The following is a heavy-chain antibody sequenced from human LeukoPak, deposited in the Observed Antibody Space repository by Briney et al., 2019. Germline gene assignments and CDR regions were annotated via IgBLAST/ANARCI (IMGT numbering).Heavy chain of an antibody. CDR1: GFTFDDYG. CDR3: ARARSGSYYRPNDAFDI. D-gene: IGHD3-10*01. V-gene: IGHV3-20*01. J-gene: IGHJ3*02. CDR2: INWNGGST. Sequence: GGSLILSCAASGFTFDDYGMSWVRQAPGKGLEWVSGINWNGGSTGYADSVKGRFTISRDNAKNSLYLQMNSLRAEDTALYHCARARSGSYYRPNDAFDIWGQGTMVTVSS.